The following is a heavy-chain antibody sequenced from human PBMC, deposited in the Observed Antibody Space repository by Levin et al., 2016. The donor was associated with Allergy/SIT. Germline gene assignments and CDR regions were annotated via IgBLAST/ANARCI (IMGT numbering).Heavy chain of an antibody. D-gene: IGHD2-21*02. CDR1: GFTFSDYG. CDR2: ISFDERKK. CDR3: VRESLPYCGGNCLYLFDI. Sequence: GESLKISCVASGFTFSDYGIHWVRQAPGKGLEWVAVISFDERKKYFADSVKGRFTISRDNSKNTVYLQMDSLRAQDTAVYYCVRESLPYCGGNCLYLFDIWGQGTDVTVSS. J-gene: IGHJ3*02. V-gene: IGHV3-30*03.